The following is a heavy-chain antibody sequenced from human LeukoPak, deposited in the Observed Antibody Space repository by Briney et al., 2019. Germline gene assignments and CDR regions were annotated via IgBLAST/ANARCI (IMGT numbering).Heavy chain of an antibody. CDR3: AKYRSTTAAGKDFDY. CDR2: ISGSGSST. CDR1: GFTFSSYA. J-gene: IGHJ4*02. Sequence: GGSLRLSCAASGFTFSSYAMSWVRQAPGKGLEWLSTISGSGSSTDYADSVKGRFTISRDNSKKTLYLQMNSLRAEDTAVYYCAKYRSTTAAGKDFDYWGQGTLLTVSS. D-gene: IGHD6-25*01. V-gene: IGHV3-23*01.